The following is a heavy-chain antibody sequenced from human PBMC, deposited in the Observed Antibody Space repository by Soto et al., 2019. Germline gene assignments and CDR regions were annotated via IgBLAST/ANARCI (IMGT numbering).Heavy chain of an antibody. Sequence: QVQLVQSGAEVKKPGASVKVSCKASGYTFTSYGLSWVRQAPGQGLAWMGWISAYNGITNYAQKFQGRVPMTTDTSTSTAYMELRSLRADDTAAEYWARGGKDCTNGVCSCDGMDVWGQGTTVTVSS. J-gene: IGHJ6*02. D-gene: IGHD2-8*01. CDR1: GYTFTSYG. CDR2: ISAYNGIT. V-gene: IGHV1-18*01. CDR3: ARGGKDCTNGVCSCDGMDV.